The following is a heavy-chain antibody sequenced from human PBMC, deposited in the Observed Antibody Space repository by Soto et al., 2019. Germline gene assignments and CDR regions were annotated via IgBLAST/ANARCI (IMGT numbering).Heavy chain of an antibody. V-gene: IGHV4-39*01. CDR2: IYYSGST. D-gene: IGHD6-19*01. CDR3: ARHYSSGSRNWFDP. J-gene: IGHJ5*02. CDR1: GGSINSSSYF. Sequence: TSETLSLTCSVSGGSINSSSYFWGWVRQPPGRGLEWIGSIYYSGSTYYNPSLRSRVTISVDTSKNQSSLKLSSVTAADTAVFYCARHYSSGSRNWFDPWGQGTLVTVSS.